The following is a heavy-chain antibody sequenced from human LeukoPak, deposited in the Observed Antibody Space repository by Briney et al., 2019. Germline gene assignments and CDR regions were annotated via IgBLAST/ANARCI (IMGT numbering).Heavy chain of an antibody. V-gene: IGHV3-21*01. CDR2: ISSSSSYI. J-gene: IGHJ4*02. CDR1: GFTFSSYS. D-gene: IGHD3-22*01. Sequence: RPGGSLRLSCAASGFTFSSYSMNWVRQAPGKGLEWVSSISSSSSYIYYADSVKGRFTISRDNAKNSLYLQMNSLRAEDTAVYYCARVGSMIGRNFDYWGQGTLVTVSS. CDR3: ARVGSMIGRNFDY.